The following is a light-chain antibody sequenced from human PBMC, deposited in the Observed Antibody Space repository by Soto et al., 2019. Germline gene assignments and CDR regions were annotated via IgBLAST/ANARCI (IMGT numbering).Light chain of an antibody. J-gene: IGLJ2*01. V-gene: IGLV1-51*01. CDR3: ATGDGSLPAEV. Sequence: QAVVTQPPSVSAAPGQKVTISCSGSSSNIGNNYVSWYQQLPGTAPKLLIYDNNKRPSGIPDRFSGSKSGTSGTLDITGLQTGDEADYYGATGDGSLPAEVFGGGTQLTVL. CDR1: SSNIGNNY. CDR2: DNN.